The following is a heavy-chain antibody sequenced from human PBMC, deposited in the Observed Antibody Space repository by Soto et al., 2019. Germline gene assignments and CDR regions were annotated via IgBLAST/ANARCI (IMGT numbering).Heavy chain of an antibody. CDR2: ISYDGSNK. Sequence: GGSLRLSCAASGFTFSSYAMHWVRQAPGKGLEWVAVISYDGSNKYYADSVEGRFTISRDNSKNTLYLQMNSLRAEDTAVYYCARDLSTAMVIYYYYYYGMDVWGQGTTVTVSS. D-gene: IGHD5-18*01. CDR3: ARDLSTAMVIYYYYYYGMDV. CDR1: GFTFSSYA. V-gene: IGHV3-30-3*01. J-gene: IGHJ6*02.